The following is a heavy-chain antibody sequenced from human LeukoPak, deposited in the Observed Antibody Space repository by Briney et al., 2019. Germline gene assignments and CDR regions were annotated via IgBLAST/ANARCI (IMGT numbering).Heavy chain of an antibody. CDR2: FDPEDGET. CDR1: GYTLTQLS. CDR3: ATPRDSGSYRDY. J-gene: IGHJ4*02. V-gene: IGHV1-24*01. Sequence: ASVKVSCKVSGYTLTQLSMHWVRQAPGKGLEWMGGFDPEDGETIYAQKFQGRVTMTEDTSTDTAYMELSSLRSEDTAVYYCATPRDSGSYRDYWGQGTLVTVSS. D-gene: IGHD1-26*01.